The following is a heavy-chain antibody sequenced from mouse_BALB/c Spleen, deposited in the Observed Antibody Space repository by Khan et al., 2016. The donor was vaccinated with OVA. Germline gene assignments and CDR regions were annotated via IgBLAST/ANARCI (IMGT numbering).Heavy chain of an antibody. CDR2: IYYSGTV. CDR3: ARDYGSLYWYFDV. D-gene: IGHD1-1*01. V-gene: IGHV3-5*02. CDR1: GISITSGNYR. J-gene: IGHJ1*01. Sequence: EVQLQESGPGLVKPSQTVSLTCTVTGISITSGNYRWSWIRQFPGNKLEWIGNIYYSGTVSYNPSLTSRTTITRDTSKNQFFLEMNFLTADDTATYYCARDYGSLYWYFDVWGAGTTVTVSS.